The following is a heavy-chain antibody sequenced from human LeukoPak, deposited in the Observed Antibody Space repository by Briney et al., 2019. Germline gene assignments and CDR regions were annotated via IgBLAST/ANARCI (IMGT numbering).Heavy chain of an antibody. CDR2: ISGGSTYT. V-gene: IGHV3-21*01. CDR1: GFTFSSYT. Sequence: GGSLRLSCAASGFTFSSYTMNWVRQAPGKRLEWVSSISGGSTYTFYADSVMGRYTISRDNAKNSLYLHMSSLRAEDTAVYYCARVRDLYRDYWGQGILVTVSS. D-gene: IGHD5-12*01. CDR3: ARVRDLYRDY. J-gene: IGHJ4*02.